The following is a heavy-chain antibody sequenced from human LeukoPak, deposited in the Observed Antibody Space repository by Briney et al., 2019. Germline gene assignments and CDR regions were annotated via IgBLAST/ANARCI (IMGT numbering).Heavy chain of an antibody. CDR1: GFTFSSYG. CDR2: ISYDESNK. CDR3: AKDGVAYTYGIHFDY. Sequence: GRSLRLSCAASGFTFSSYGKHWVRQAPGKGLEWVALISYDESNKNYADSVKGRFTISRDNSKNTLYLQMNSLRAEDTAVYYCAKDGVAYTYGIHFDYWGQGTLVTVSS. J-gene: IGHJ4*02. D-gene: IGHD5-18*01. V-gene: IGHV3-30*18.